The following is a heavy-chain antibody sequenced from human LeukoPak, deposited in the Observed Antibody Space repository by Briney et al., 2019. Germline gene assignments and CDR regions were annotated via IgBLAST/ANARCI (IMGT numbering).Heavy chain of an antibody. CDR1: GFTFSSYA. Sequence: GGSLRLSCAASGFTFSSYATSWVRRAPGKGLEWVSVISDSGTASYYADSVKGRFTISRDNSKDTLYLQMSSVRVDDTAVYYCARDRGRYYDSRGFYWGYYFDSWGQGILVTVST. CDR3: ARDRGRYYDSRGFYWGYYFDS. CDR2: ISDSGTAS. D-gene: IGHD3-22*01. J-gene: IGHJ4*02. V-gene: IGHV3-23*01.